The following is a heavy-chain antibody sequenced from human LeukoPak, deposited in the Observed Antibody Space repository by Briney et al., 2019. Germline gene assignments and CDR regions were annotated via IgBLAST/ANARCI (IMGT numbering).Heavy chain of an antibody. J-gene: IGHJ6*03. CDR3: ARDGYCSSTSCYFGLGYMDV. CDR2: ISSSSSYI. V-gene: IGHV3-21*01. D-gene: IGHD2-2*01. CDR1: GFTFSSYA. Sequence: PGGSLRLSCAASGFTFSSYAMSWVRQAPGKGLEWVSSISSSSSYIYYADSMKGRFTISRDNAKNSLYLQMNSLRAEDTAVYYCARDGYCSSTSCYFGLGYMDVWGKGTTVTVSS.